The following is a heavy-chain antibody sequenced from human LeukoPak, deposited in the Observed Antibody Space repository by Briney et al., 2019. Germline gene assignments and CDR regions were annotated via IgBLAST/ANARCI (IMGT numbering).Heavy chain of an antibody. CDR2: MNPNRGKT. CDR1: GYTFTSYD. CDR3: ARGDLSCHGSGSYCAFDI. D-gene: IGHD3-10*01. V-gene: IGHV1-8*02. J-gene: IGHJ3*02. Sequence: ASVKVSCKASGYTFTSYDINWVRQAPGQGLEWMGWMNPNRGKTGYAQKFQGRVTMTRNTSVSTVYMELSSLRSEDTAVYYCARGDLSCHGSGSYCAFDIWGQGTVVTVSS.